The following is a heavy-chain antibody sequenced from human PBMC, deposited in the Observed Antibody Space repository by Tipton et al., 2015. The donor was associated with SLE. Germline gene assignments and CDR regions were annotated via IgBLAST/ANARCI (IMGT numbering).Heavy chain of an antibody. J-gene: IGHJ4*02. V-gene: IGHV4-59*12. CDR3: ARDIWNYGSGTFFPFDS. CDR1: GGSISSYY. Sequence: TLSLTCTVSGGSISSYYWSWIRQPPGKGLEWIGDIYYSGSTNYNPSLKSRVTISIDTSKNQFSLKVTSVTAADTALYYCARDIWNYGSGTFFPFDSWGQGTLVTVSS. CDR2: IYYSGST. D-gene: IGHD3-10*01.